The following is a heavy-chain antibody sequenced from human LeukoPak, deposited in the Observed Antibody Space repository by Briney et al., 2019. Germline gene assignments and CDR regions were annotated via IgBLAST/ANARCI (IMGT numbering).Heavy chain of an antibody. CDR1: GFTFSSYA. V-gene: IGHV3-23*01. CDR2: ISGSGGST. CDR3: AKDLTLDYGYLIYYYYYMDV. Sequence: GGSLRLSCAASGFTFSSYAMSWVRQAPGKGLEWASAISGSGGSTYYADSVKGRFTISRDNSKNTLYLQMNSLRAEDTAVYYCAKDLTLDYGYLIYYYYYMDVWGKGTTVTVSS. J-gene: IGHJ6*03. D-gene: IGHD3-10*01.